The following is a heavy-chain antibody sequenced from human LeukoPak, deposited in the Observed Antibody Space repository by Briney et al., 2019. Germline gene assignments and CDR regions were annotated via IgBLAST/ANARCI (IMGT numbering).Heavy chain of an antibody. CDR2: TTSSGGST. V-gene: IGHV3-64*01. D-gene: IGHD3-10*01. J-gene: IGHJ4*02. CDR1: GFSFNNCA. CDR3: ARGGYGSGNHRQPPDY. Sequence: PGGSLRLSCAASGFSFNNCAMHWVRQAPGKGLEHVSGTTSSGGSTYYANSVKGRFTISRDNSKNTLYLQMGSLRGEDTAVYYCARGGYGSGNHRQPPDYWGLGTLVTVSS.